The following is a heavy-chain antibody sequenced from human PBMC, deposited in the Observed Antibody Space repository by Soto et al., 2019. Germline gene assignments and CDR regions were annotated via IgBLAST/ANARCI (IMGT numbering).Heavy chain of an antibody. D-gene: IGHD1-1*01. CDR3: ARGRYGDY. J-gene: IGHJ4*02. Sequence: QVHLVQSGAEVKKPGASVKVSCKCSGYTFTSYGIIWVRQAPGQGLEWMGWISAHNDNSDYAQKLQGRVTVTRDTSTSTAYMELRSLSSDDTAVYYCARGRYGDYWGQGALVTVSS. V-gene: IGHV1-18*01. CDR1: GYTFTSYG. CDR2: ISAHNDNS.